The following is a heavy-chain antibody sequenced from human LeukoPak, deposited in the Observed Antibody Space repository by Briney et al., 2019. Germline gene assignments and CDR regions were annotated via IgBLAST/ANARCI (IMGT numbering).Heavy chain of an antibody. CDR1: GFTFSSYA. J-gene: IGHJ4*02. CDR3: ARESTMVRGVIDY. D-gene: IGHD3-10*01. CDR2: ISSNGGST. Sequence: GGCLRLSCAGSGFTFSSYAMHWVRQAPGKGLEYVSAISSNGGSTYYANSVKGRFTISRDNSKNTLYLQMGSLRAEDMAVYYCARESTMVRGVIDYWGQGPLVTVSS. V-gene: IGHV3-64*01.